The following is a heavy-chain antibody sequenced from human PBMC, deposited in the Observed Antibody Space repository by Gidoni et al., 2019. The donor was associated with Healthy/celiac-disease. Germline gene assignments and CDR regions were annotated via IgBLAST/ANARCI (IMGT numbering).Heavy chain of an antibody. Sequence: QVQLQQWGAGLLKPSETLSLTCAVYGGSFSGYYWSWIRQPPGKGLEWIGEINHSGSTNYNPSLKSRVTISVDTSKNQFSLKLSSVTAADTAVYYCARGHITGIRRNGMDVWGQGTTVTVSS. V-gene: IGHV4-34*01. D-gene: IGHD1-20*01. CDR2: INHSGST. CDR1: GGSFSGYY. CDR3: ARGHITGIRRNGMDV. J-gene: IGHJ6*02.